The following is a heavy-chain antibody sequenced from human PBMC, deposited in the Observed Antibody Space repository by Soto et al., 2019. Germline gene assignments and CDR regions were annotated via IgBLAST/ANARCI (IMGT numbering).Heavy chain of an antibody. Sequence: EVQLLESGGGLVQPGGSLRLSWAASGFTFRSYAMSWVRQAPGKGLEWVSAISGCGGSTYYADSVEGRFTISRDNSKNTLYLQMNSLRAEDTAVYYCAKDISDFQPFDYWGQGTLVTVSS. V-gene: IGHV3-23*01. CDR2: ISGCGGST. CDR1: GFTFRSYA. J-gene: IGHJ4*02. CDR3: AKDISDFQPFDY. D-gene: IGHD2-21*02.